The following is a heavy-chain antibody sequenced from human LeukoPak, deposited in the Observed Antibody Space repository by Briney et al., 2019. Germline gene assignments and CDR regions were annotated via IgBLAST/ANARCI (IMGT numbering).Heavy chain of an antibody. CDR3: ARDLYSSSPAPTEYYYYMDV. CDR2: IIPIFGTA. Sequence: SVKVSCKASGGTFSSYAISWVRQAPGQGLEWMGGIIPIFGTANYAQKFQGRVTITADESTSTAYMELSSLRSEDTAVYYCARDLYSSSPAPTEYYYYMDVWGKGTTATVSS. D-gene: IGHD6-6*01. J-gene: IGHJ6*03. CDR1: GGTFSSYA. V-gene: IGHV1-69*13.